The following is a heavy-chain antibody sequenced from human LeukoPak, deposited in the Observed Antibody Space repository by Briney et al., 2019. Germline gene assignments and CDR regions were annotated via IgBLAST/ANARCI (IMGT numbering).Heavy chain of an antibody. J-gene: IGHJ4*02. CDR1: GFTFGDYA. CDR3: TRDCSGASCYEEMDY. V-gene: IGHV3-49*04. D-gene: IGHD2-15*01. Sequence: GGSLRLSCKPSGFTFGDYAMSWVRQAPGKGLEWVGFIRSKAFGATTDYAASVKGRFTASRDDSKSIAYLQMNSLKTEDTAVYYCTRDCSGASCYEEMDYWGQGTLVTVSS. CDR2: IRSKAFGATT.